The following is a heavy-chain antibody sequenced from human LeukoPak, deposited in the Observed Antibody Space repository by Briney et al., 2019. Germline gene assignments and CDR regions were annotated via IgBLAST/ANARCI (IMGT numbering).Heavy chain of an antibody. J-gene: IGHJ4*02. D-gene: IGHD2/OR15-2a*01. CDR1: RFIFTNYW. V-gene: IGHV3-74*01. CDR3: TSFFETN. Sequence: GGSLRLSCAAARFIFTNYWIHWVRQAPGKGLVWVSHVNNDGSATSYADSVKGRFTISRVSAKNTVYLHMNSLRVEDTAVYYCTSFFETNWGQGTLVTVSS. CDR2: VNNDGSAT.